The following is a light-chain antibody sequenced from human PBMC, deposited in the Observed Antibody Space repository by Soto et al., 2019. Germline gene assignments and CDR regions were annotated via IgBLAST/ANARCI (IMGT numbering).Light chain of an antibody. CDR1: QTISSW. CDR3: QHYNSYSEA. V-gene: IGKV1-5*03. CDR2: KAS. J-gene: IGKJ1*01. Sequence: DIQMTQSPSTLSGSVVDIVTITCLASQTISSWLAWYQQKPGKAPKLLIYKASTLKSGVPSRFSGSGSGTELTLTISSLQPDDFATYYCQHYNSYSEACGQGTKGDIK.